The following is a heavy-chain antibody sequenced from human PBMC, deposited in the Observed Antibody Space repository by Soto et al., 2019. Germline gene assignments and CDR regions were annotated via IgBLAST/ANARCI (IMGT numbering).Heavy chain of an antibody. Sequence: GASGMVSCKASGYTFTSYDINWVRQATGQGLEWMGWMNPNSGNTGYSQKFQGRITMTRNTSISTAYMELSSLRSEDTAVYYCAREGVRVMDVWGQGTTVTVSS. CDR1: GYTFTSYD. D-gene: IGHD3-10*01. J-gene: IGHJ6*02. V-gene: IGHV1-8*01. CDR2: MNPNSGNT. CDR3: AREGVRVMDV.